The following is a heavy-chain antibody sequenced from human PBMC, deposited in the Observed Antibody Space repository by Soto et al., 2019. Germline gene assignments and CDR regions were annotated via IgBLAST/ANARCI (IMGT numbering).Heavy chain of an antibody. CDR1: GYSVSGSDYY. J-gene: IGHJ6*02. V-gene: IGHV4-39*01. D-gene: IGHD2-15*01. Sequence: SETLSLTCSVSGYSVSGSDYYWAWIRQPPGKGLEWIGSMLYSGLTYYNPSLKSRVTLSVDTSKNQFSVRLNSVTASDTAVYYCAPLTVSLSGPYGIHVWGQGTTVTVSS. CDR2: MLYSGLT. CDR3: APLTVSLSGPYGIHV.